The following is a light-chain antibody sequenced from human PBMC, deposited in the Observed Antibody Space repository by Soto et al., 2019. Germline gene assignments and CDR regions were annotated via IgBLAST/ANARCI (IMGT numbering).Light chain of an antibody. J-gene: IGKJ1*01. V-gene: IGKV1-5*03. CDR2: KVS. CDR3: QHYYSYSET. Sequence: DIQMTQSPSTLSGSVGDRVTITCRASQTISSWLAWYQQKPGKAPKLLIYKVSTLKSGVPSRFIGSGSGTEFTLTISSLQPDDFATYYCQHYYSYSETFGQGTKVELK. CDR1: QTISSW.